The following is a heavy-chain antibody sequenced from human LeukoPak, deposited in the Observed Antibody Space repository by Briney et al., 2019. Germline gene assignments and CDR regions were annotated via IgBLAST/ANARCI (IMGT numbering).Heavy chain of an antibody. V-gene: IGHV3-48*01. CDR1: GFTFRSYS. Sequence: GGSLRLSCAASGFTFRSYSMNWVRQAPGKGLEWVSYISSSSSTIYYADSVKGRFTISRDNAKNSPYLQMYSLRAEDTAVYYCARVFGVVPSWGQGTLVTVSS. CDR2: ISSSSSTI. D-gene: IGHD3-3*01. CDR3: ARVFGVVPS. J-gene: IGHJ5*02.